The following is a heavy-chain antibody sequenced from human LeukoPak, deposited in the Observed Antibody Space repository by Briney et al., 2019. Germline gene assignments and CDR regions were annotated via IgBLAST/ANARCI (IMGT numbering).Heavy chain of an antibody. Sequence: PGGSLRLSCAASGFTFSSYAMHWVRQAPGKGLEWVAVISYDGSNKYYADSVKGRFTISRVNSKNTLYLQMNSLRAEDTAVYYCAAPPVYCSGGSCYPGYYYGMDVWGQGTTVTVSS. CDR2: ISYDGSNK. V-gene: IGHV3-30-3*01. J-gene: IGHJ6*02. D-gene: IGHD2-15*01. CDR3: AAPPVYCSGGSCYPGYYYGMDV. CDR1: GFTFSSYA.